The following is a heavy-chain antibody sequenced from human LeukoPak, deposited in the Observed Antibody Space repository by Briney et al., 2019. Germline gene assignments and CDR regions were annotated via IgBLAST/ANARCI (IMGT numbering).Heavy chain of an antibody. D-gene: IGHD3-22*01. CDR2: IYSDGTT. Sequence: GGSLRLSCAASGFTVSNNYMSWVRQAPGKKLEWVSDIYSDGTTFYADSVKGRFTISRDNSKNTLYLQMNSLRAEDTAVYYCARDYYDSSGYYYTDYWGQGTLVTVSS. CDR3: ARDYYDSSGYYYTDY. CDR1: GFTVSNNY. V-gene: IGHV3-53*01. J-gene: IGHJ4*02.